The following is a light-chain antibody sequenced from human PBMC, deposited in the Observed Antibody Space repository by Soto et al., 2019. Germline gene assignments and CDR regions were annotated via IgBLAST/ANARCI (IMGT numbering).Light chain of an antibody. CDR3: HQYYSIPLT. V-gene: IGKV4-1*01. CDR2: WAS. CDR1: QSLYSSNNKNF. Sequence: DIVMTQSPDSLAVSLGERATINCKSSQSLYSSNNKNFLAWYQQKPGQPPKLLIYWASTRESGVPDRFSGSGSGTDFSLTISSLQAEDVAVYYCHQYYSIPLTFGGGSKVEIK. J-gene: IGKJ4*01.